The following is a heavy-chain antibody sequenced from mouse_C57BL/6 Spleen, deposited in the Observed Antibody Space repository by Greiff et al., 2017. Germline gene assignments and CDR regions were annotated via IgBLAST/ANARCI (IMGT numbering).Heavy chain of an antibody. D-gene: IGHD2-4*01. CDR3: TRGPTTMIMDWFAY. J-gene: IGHJ3*01. CDR2: IDPETGGT. CDR1: GYTFTDYE. V-gene: IGHV1-15*01. Sequence: QVQLQQSGAELVRPGASVTLSCKASGYTFTDYEMHWVKQTPVHGLEWIGAIDPETGGTAYNQKFKGKAILTADKSSSTAYMELRSLTSEDSAVYYCTRGPTTMIMDWFAYWGQGTLVTVSA.